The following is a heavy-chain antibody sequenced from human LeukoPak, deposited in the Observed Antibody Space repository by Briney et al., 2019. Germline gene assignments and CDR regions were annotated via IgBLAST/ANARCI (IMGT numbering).Heavy chain of an antibody. CDR2: INHSGST. D-gene: IGHD3-22*01. Sequence: SETLSLXCAVYGGSFSGYYWSWIRQPPGKGLEWIGEINHSGSTNYNPSLKSRVTISVDTSKNQFSLKLSSVTAADTAVYYCARVSDSSGYYLFDYWGQGTLVTVSS. J-gene: IGHJ4*02. V-gene: IGHV4-34*01. CDR3: ARVSDSSGYYLFDY. CDR1: GGSFSGYY.